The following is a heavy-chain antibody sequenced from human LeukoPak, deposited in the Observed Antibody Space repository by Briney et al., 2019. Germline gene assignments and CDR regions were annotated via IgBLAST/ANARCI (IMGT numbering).Heavy chain of an antibody. Sequence: GGSLRLSCAASGFTFSSYAMSWVRQAPGKGLEWVSAISGSGGSTYYADSVKGRFTISGDNSKNTLYLQMNSLRAEDTAVYYCAKDHGLRYFDWQGKDYYYGMDVWGQGTTVTVSS. D-gene: IGHD3-9*01. CDR2: ISGSGGST. J-gene: IGHJ6*02. V-gene: IGHV3-23*01. CDR3: AKDHGLRYFDWQGKDYYYGMDV. CDR1: GFTFSSYA.